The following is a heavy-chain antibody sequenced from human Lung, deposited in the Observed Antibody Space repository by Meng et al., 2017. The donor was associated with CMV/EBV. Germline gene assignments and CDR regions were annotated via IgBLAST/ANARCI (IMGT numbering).Heavy chain of an antibody. CDR3: AKYSAVGERLYYFDY. CDR2: IGATAGGT. D-gene: IGHD2-21*01. CDR1: GLTFSSYG. Sequence: GSXRLXCAASGLTFSSYGMSWVRQAPGKGLEWVSSIGATAGGTYYADSVKGRFTISRDNAKNTLYLQMNSLSAEDTAVYYCAKYSAVGERLYYFDYWGQGXLVTVSS. V-gene: IGHV3-23*01. J-gene: IGHJ4*02.